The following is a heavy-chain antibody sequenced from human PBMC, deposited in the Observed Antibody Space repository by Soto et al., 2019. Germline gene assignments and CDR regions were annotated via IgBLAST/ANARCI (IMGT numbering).Heavy chain of an antibody. CDR2: INPSGGT. D-gene: IGHD6-6*01. Sequence: QVQLQQWGAGLLKPSETLSLTCAVYGGSFSTDYWSWIRQPPGKGLEWIGEINPSGGTNYNPSLKRRVTISVATSKYQFSLKLSAVTAADTAVYYCARVLAARASRDFDYWGQGTLVTVSS. V-gene: IGHV4-34*01. J-gene: IGHJ4*02. CDR1: GGSFSTDY. CDR3: ARVLAARASRDFDY.